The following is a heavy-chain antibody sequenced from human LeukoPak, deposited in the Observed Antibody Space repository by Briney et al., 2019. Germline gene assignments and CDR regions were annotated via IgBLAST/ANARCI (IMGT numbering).Heavy chain of an antibody. D-gene: IGHD2-2*01. CDR1: GYTLTELS. CDR3: ATGGVVVVPAATGDEFDY. Sequence: ASVKVSCKVSGYTLTELSMHWVRQAPGKGLEWMGGFDPEDGETIYAQKFQGRVTMTEDTSTDTAYMELSSLRSEDTAVYYCATGGVVVVPAATGDEFDYWDQGTLVTVSS. J-gene: IGHJ4*02. CDR2: FDPEDGET. V-gene: IGHV1-24*01.